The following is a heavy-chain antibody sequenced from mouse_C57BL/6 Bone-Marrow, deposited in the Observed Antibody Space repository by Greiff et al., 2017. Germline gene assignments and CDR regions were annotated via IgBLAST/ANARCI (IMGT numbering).Heavy chain of an antibody. V-gene: IGHV1-54*01. CDR1: GYAFTNYL. Sequence: VQLQQSGAELVRPGTSVKVSCKASGYAFTNYLIEWVKQRPGQGLEWIGVINPGSGCTNYNQKVKGKSTLTVDKSSSTAYMQLSSLTSEDSAVYYCAYDYDGNWYFDVWGTGTTVTVSS. CDR3: AYDYDGNWYFDV. CDR2: INPGSGCT. D-gene: IGHD2-4*01. J-gene: IGHJ1*03.